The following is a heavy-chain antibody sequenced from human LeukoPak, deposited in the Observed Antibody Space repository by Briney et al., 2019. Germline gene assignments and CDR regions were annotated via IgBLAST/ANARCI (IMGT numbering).Heavy chain of an antibody. Sequence: AGGSQRLSCAASGFTFSTYWMSWVRQAPGKGLEWVANIKEDGSEKYYGDSVKGRFTISRDNAKNSLYLQMNSLRAEDTAVYYCARDSSGYQWGQGTLVTVSS. CDR1: GFTFSTYW. V-gene: IGHV3-7*01. J-gene: IGHJ4*02. CDR2: IKEDGSEK. D-gene: IGHD3-22*01. CDR3: ARDSSGYQ.